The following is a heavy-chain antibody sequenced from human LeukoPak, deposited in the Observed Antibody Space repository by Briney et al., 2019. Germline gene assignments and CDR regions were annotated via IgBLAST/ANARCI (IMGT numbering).Heavy chain of an antibody. Sequence: ASVKVSCKASGYTFTSYDINWVRQATGQGLEWMGWMNPNSGNTGYAQEFQGRVTMTRNTSISTAYMELSSLRSEDTAVYYCARVNSGWGPYYYYYYYMDVWGKGTTVTVSS. D-gene: IGHD6-19*01. V-gene: IGHV1-8*01. CDR3: ARVNSGWGPYYYYYYYMDV. J-gene: IGHJ6*03. CDR2: MNPNSGNT. CDR1: GYTFTSYD.